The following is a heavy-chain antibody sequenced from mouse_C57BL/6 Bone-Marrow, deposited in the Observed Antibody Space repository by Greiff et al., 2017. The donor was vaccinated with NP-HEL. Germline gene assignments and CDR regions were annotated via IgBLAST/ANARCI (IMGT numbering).Heavy chain of an antibody. CDR3: ARRGFITTVVANFDY. CDR2: IDPSDSYT. CDR1: GYTFTSYW. Sequence: QVHVKQSGAELVKPGASVKLSCKASGYTFTSYWMQWVKQRPGQGLEWIGEIDPSDSYTNYNQKFKGKATLTVDTSSSTAYMQLSSLTSEDSAVYYCARRGFITTVVANFDYWGQGTTLTVSS. V-gene: IGHV1-50*01. D-gene: IGHD1-1*01. J-gene: IGHJ2*01.